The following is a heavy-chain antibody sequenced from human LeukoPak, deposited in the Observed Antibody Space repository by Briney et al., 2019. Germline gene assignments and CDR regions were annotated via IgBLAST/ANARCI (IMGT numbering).Heavy chain of an antibody. Sequence: SETLSLTCTVSDDSISDYYRGWIRQPPGKGLEWIGYIYYSGSTNYNPSLKSRVTISVDTSKNQFSLKLSSVTAADTAVYYCARDKVEQLDGAYYYYMDVWGKGTTVTVSS. V-gene: IGHV4-59*01. CDR1: DDSISDYY. J-gene: IGHJ6*03. D-gene: IGHD6-6*01. CDR3: ARDKVEQLDGAYYYYMDV. CDR2: IYYSGST.